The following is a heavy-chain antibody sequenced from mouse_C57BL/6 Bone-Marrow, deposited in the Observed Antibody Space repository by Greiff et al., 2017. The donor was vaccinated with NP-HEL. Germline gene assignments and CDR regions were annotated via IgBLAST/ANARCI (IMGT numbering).Heavy chain of an antibody. J-gene: IGHJ1*03. CDR2: IDPSDSYT. Sequence: QVQLQQPGAELVMPGASVKLSCKASGYTFTSYWMHWVKQRPGQGLEWIGEIDPSDSYTNYNQKFKGKSTLTVDKSSSTAYMQLSSLTSEDSAVYYCARSDDYDLYWYFEVWGTGTTVTVSS. CDR1: GYTFTSYW. D-gene: IGHD2-4*01. CDR3: ARSDDYDLYWYFEV. V-gene: IGHV1-69*01.